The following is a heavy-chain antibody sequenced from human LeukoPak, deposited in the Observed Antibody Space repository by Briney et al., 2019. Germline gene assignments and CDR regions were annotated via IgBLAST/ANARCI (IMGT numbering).Heavy chain of an antibody. V-gene: IGHV3-21*01. J-gene: IGHJ4*02. CDR2: ISSSSSYI. CDR3: ARVGSSGWYYFDY. CDR1: GFTFSSYS. Sequence: GGSLRLSCAASGFTFSSYSMNWIRQAPGKGLEWVSSISSSSSYIYYADSVKGRFTISRDNAKNSLYLQMNSLRAEDTAVYYCARVGSSGWYYFDYWGQGTLVTVSS. D-gene: IGHD6-19*01.